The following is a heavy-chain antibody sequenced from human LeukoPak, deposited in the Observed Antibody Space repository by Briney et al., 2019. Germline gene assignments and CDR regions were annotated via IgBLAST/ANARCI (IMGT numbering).Heavy chain of an antibody. CDR1: GVTFSMYG. V-gene: IGHV3-30*18. J-gene: IGHJ4*02. Sequence: RGSLRLSCAASGVTFSMYGMQWVRPAPGKGLEWVAAISSEGNDKYYADSVKGRFTISRDNSKITLYLQMNSLITDDTGLYHCAKHHGPPIVYWGQGTLVTVSS. D-gene: IGHD2/OR15-2a*01. CDR2: ISSEGNDK. CDR3: AKHHGPPIVY.